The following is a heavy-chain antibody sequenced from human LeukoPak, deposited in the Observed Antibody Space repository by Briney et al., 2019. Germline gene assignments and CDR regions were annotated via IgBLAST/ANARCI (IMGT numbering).Heavy chain of an antibody. V-gene: IGHV5-51*01. J-gene: IGHJ3*02. D-gene: IGHD4-17*01. CDR1: GYSFTSYW. Sequence: GESLKISCKGSGYSFTSYWIGWVRQMPGKGLEWMGIIYPGDSDTRYSPSFQGQVTISADKSISTAYLQWSSLKASDTAMYFCARGPYTVTTSGDAFDIWGQGTIVTVSS. CDR2: IYPGDSDT. CDR3: ARGPYTVTTSGDAFDI.